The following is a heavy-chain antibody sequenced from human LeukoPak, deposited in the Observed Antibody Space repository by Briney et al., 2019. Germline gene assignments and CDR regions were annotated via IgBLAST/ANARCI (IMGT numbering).Heavy chain of an antibody. V-gene: IGHV1-69*13. D-gene: IGHD2-2*01. J-gene: IGHJ6*02. Sequence: VKVSCKASGGTFSSYAISWVRQAPGQGLEWMGGIIPIFGTSNYAQKFQGRVTITADESTSTAYMELSSLRSEDTAVYYCASTIQYCSSTSCYLDYGMDVWGQGTTVTVSS. CDR3: ASTIQYCSSTSCYLDYGMDV. CDR2: IIPIFGTS. CDR1: GGTFSSYA.